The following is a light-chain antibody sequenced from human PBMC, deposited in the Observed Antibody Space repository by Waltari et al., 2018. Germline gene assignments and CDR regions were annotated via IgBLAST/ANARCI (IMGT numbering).Light chain of an antibody. CDR1: SSDVGAYNY. J-gene: IGLJ1*01. Sequence: QSALTQPPSASGSPGQSVTISCTGTSSDVGAYNYVSWYQQYPDKAPNLMVYEVTKQPSGVPDRCAGSRSVTTASLTVSGLQAEDEADYYCISYAGNNKYVLGAGTKVTVL. V-gene: IGLV2-8*01. CDR3: ISYAGNNKYV. CDR2: EVT.